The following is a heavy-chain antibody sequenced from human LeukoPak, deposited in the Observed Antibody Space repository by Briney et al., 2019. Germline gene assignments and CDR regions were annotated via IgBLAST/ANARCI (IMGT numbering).Heavy chain of an antibody. CDR3: ARDSSSGWYRRDFDY. CDR2: ISSSGSTI. J-gene: IGHJ4*02. V-gene: IGHV3-48*03. CDR1: GFTFSSYE. D-gene: IGHD6-19*01. Sequence: PGGSLILSCAASGFTFSSYEMNWVRQAPGKGLEWVSYISSSGSTIYYADSVKGRFTISRDNAKNSLYLQMNSLRAEDTAVYYCARDSSSGWYRRDFDYWGQGTLVTVSS.